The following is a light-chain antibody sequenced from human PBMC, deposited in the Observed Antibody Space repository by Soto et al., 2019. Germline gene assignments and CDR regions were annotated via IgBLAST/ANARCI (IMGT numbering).Light chain of an antibody. V-gene: IGKV3-15*01. Sequence: EIVLTQSPATLSVSPGERATLSCRASQSVSSNLAWYQQQPGQAPRLLIYTTSNRATGIPARFSGSGSGTEFSLSISSLPSEDFTVYYCQQYNNGPSLTFGQGTKVEIK. J-gene: IGKJ1*01. CDR3: QQYNNGPSLT. CDR2: TTS. CDR1: QSVSSN.